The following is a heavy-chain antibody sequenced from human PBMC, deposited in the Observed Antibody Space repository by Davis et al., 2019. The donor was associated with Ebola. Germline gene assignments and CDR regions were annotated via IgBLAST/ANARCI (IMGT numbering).Heavy chain of an antibody. CDR1: GFTFSGSA. D-gene: IGHD3-10*01. J-gene: IGHJ5*02. CDR2: IRSKANSYAT. CDR3: AKYPSFYYAVGSNWFDP. Sequence: GESLKISCAASGFTFSGSAMHWVRQASGKGLEWVGRIRSKANSYATAYAASVKGRFTISRDDSKNTAYLQMNSLRVEDTALYYCAKYPSFYYAVGSNWFDPWGRGTLVTVSS. V-gene: IGHV3-73*01.